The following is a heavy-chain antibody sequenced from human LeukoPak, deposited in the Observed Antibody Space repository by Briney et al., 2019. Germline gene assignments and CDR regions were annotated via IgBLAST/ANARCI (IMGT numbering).Heavy chain of an antibody. CDR1: GFTFSSYG. Sequence: GGSLRLSCAGSGFTFSSYGMSWVRQAPGKGLEWVSASDGSGTNTLYADSVKGRFTISRDNSKNTAYLRMNSLRAEDTAIYYCAKRPARPKPFDCWGQGTLVTVSS. J-gene: IGHJ4*02. CDR2: SDGSGTNT. V-gene: IGHV3-23*01. D-gene: IGHD1-14*01. CDR3: AKRPARPKPFDC.